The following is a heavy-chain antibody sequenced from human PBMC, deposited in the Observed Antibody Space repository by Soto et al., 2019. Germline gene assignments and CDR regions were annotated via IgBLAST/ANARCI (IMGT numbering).Heavy chain of an antibody. V-gene: IGHV3-30*18. D-gene: IGHD3-22*01. Sequence: PGGSLRLSCAASGFTFSSYGMHWVRQAPGKGLEWVAVISYDGSNKYYADSVKGRFTISRDNAKNTLYLQMNSLRAEDTAVYYCAKDLDSYSIVVVPDYWGQGTLVTVSS. J-gene: IGHJ4*02. CDR3: AKDLDSYSIVVVPDY. CDR2: ISYDGSNK. CDR1: GFTFSSYG.